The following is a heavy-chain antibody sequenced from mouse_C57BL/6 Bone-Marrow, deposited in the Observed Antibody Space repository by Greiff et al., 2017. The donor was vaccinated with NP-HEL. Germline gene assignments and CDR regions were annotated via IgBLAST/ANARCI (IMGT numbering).Heavy chain of an antibody. V-gene: IGHV1-39*01. CDR1: GYSFTDYN. D-gene: IGHD1-1*01. Sequence: VQLKESGPELVKPGASVKISCKASGYSFTDYNMNWVKQSNGKSLEWIGVINPNYGTTSYNQKFKGKATLTVDQSSSTAYMQLNSLTSEDSAVYYCARGLITTVGYAMDYWGQGTSVTVSS. J-gene: IGHJ4*01. CDR2: INPNYGTT. CDR3: ARGLITTVGYAMDY.